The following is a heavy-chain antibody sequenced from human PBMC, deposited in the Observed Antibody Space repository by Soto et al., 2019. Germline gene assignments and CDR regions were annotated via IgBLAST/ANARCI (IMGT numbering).Heavy chain of an antibody. CDR1: EDSSTSYC. D-gene: IGHD3-22*01. CDR2: IDPSDSYT. CDR3: ARLSTMIVVVPTAFDM. V-gene: IGHV5-10-1*01. J-gene: IGHJ3*02. Sequence: KDSCRVSEDSSTSYCISWVSKMPGKGLEWMGRIDPSDSYTNYSPSFQGHVTISADKSISTAYLQWSSLKASDTAMYYCARLSTMIVVVPTAFDMWCHGTTVPVS.